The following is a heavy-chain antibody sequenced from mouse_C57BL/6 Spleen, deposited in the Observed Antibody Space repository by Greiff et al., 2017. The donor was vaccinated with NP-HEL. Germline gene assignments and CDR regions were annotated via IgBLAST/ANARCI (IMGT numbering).Heavy chain of an antibody. CDR3: ARQGGNDYDAWFAY. CDR2: IWSDGST. J-gene: IGHJ3*01. Sequence: VQLQESGPGLVAPSQSLSITCTVSGFSLTSYGVHWVRQPPGKGLEWLVVIWSDGSTTYNSALKSRLSISKDNSKSQVFLKMNSLQTDDTAMYDCARQGGNDYDAWFAYWGQGTLVTVSA. CDR1: GFSLTSYG. V-gene: IGHV2-6-1*01. D-gene: IGHD2-4*01.